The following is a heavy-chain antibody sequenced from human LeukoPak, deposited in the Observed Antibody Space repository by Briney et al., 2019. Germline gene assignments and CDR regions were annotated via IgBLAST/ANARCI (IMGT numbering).Heavy chain of an antibody. CDR2: ISSSSSYI. J-gene: IGHJ3*02. D-gene: IGHD2-2*01. CDR1: GFTFSSYS. Sequence: PGGSLRLSCAASGFTFSSYSMNWVRQAPGKGLEWVSSISSSSSYIYYADSVKGRFTISRDNAKNSLYLQMNSLRAEDTAVCYCAGHYCGSTSCYLGGGDAFDIWGQGTMVTVSS. V-gene: IGHV3-21*01. CDR3: AGHYCGSTSCYLGGGDAFDI.